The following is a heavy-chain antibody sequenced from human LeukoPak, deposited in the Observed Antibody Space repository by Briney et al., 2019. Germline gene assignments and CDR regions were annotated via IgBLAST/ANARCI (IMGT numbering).Heavy chain of an antibody. CDR2: INSEGSST. V-gene: IGHV3-74*01. D-gene: IGHD2-15*01. Sequence: PGGSLRLSCAAPGFTFSRYWMHWVRHPPGKGLVWVSRINSEGSSTSYADSVKGRFTISRDNAKNTLYLQMNSLRVEDTAVYYCASRDQSCSGSRCYPIDYWGQGTLVTVSS. J-gene: IGHJ4*02. CDR3: ASRDQSCSGSRCYPIDY. CDR1: GFTFSRYW.